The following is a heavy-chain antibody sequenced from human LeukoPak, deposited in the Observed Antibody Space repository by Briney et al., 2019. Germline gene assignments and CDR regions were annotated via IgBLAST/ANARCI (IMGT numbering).Heavy chain of an antibody. V-gene: IGHV3-20*04. J-gene: IGHJ4*02. Sequence: GGSLRLSCAASGFTFDDYGMSWVGQAPGKWLEWVSGINWNGGSTGYADSVKGRFTISRDNAKNSLYLQMNSLRAEDTALYYCAREGELGGYCSSTSCYTFDYWGQGTLVTVSS. CDR1: GFTFDDYG. D-gene: IGHD2-2*02. CDR2: INWNGGST. CDR3: AREGELGGYCSSTSCYTFDY.